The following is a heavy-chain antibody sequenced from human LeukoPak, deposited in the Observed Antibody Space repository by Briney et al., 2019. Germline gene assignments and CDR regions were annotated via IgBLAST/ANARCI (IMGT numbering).Heavy chain of an antibody. V-gene: IGHV3-53*01. D-gene: IGHD4-23*01. CDR2: IYSGGST. CDR1: GFTFSSYA. CDR3: ARGVGGPLDY. Sequence: GGSLRLSCAASGFTFSSYAMSWVRQAPGKGLEWVSVIYSGGSTYYADSVKGRFTISRDNSKNTLYLQMNSLRAEDTAVYYCARGVGGPLDYWGQGTLVTVSS. J-gene: IGHJ4*02.